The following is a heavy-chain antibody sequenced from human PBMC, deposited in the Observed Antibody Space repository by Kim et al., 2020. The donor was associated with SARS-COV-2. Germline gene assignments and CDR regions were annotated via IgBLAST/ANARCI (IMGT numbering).Heavy chain of an antibody. CDR3: ARVSGKRSSSFDLGY. D-gene: IGHD6-6*01. J-gene: IGHJ4*02. Sequence: QKFQGRVTMTRDTSISTAYMELSRLRSDDTAVYYCARVSGKRSSSFDLGYWGQGTLVTVSS. V-gene: IGHV1-2*02.